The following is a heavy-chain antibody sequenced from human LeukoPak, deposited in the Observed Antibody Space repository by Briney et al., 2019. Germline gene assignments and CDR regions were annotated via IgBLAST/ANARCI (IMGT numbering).Heavy chain of an antibody. CDR1: GFSLRTPGLG. Sequence: WPKLGNPTPTPTLTRTFFGFSLRTPGLGVGWIRQPPGKALEWLALIYWDDDKRYSPSLKTRLTITKDTSKNQVVLTMTNMDPVDTATYYCAHTTGPRAFDIWGQGTMVTVSS. CDR3: AHTTGPRAFDI. J-gene: IGHJ3*02. V-gene: IGHV2-5*02. D-gene: IGHD1-1*01. CDR2: IYWDDDK.